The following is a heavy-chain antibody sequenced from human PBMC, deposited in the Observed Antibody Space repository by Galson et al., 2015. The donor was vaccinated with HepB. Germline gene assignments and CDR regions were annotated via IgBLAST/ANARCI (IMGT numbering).Heavy chain of an antibody. CDR3: ASSSSGYRGDAFDI. Sequence: SVKVSCKVSGYTLTELSTHWVRQAPGKGLEWMGGFDPEDGETIYAQKFQGRVTMTEDTSTDTAYMELSSLRSEDTAVYYCASSSSGYRGDAFDIWGQGTMVTVSS. CDR2: FDPEDGET. D-gene: IGHD3-22*01. CDR1: GYTLTELS. V-gene: IGHV1-24*01. J-gene: IGHJ3*02.